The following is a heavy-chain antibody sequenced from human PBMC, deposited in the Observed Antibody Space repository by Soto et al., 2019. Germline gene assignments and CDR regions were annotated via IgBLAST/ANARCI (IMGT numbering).Heavy chain of an antibody. Sequence: ISHTCAVSGGYSSRSNRWSWVRQPPGKGLEWIGEIYHSGSTNYNPSLKSRATISVDKSKNQFSLKLSSVTAADTAVYYCARFKDDYGGDELDYWGQGTLVTVSS. J-gene: IGHJ4*02. V-gene: IGHV4-4*02. CDR1: GGYSSRSNR. CDR3: ARFKDDYGGDELDY. D-gene: IGHD4-17*01. CDR2: IYHSGST.